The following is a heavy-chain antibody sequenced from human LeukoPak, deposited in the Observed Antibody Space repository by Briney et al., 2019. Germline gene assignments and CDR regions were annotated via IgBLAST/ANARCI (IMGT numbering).Heavy chain of an antibody. J-gene: IGHJ4*02. V-gene: IGHV3-30*19. CDR2: ISYDGNNK. Sequence: GGSLRLSCAASGSTFSSYGMHWVRQAPGKGLEWVAVISYDGNNKYYADSVKGRFTISRDNSKNTLYVQMSSLRAEDTTVYYCARDLGCGSGSCWGNYFDYWGQGTLVTVSS. CDR1: GSTFSSYG. D-gene: IGHD2-15*01. CDR3: ARDLGCGSGSCWGNYFDY.